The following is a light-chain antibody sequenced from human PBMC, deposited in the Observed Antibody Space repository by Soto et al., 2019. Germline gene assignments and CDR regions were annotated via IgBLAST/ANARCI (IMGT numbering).Light chain of an antibody. Sequence: ELVLTQSPGTLSLSPGERATLSCRASQSVKSSYLAWYQQKPGQAPRLLIYGASSRATGIPDRFSGSGSGTDFTLIISRLEPEDFAVYYCQQHSNWPLTFGGGTKVEIK. CDR2: GAS. CDR1: QSVKSSY. CDR3: QQHSNWPLT. J-gene: IGKJ4*01. V-gene: IGKV3D-20*02.